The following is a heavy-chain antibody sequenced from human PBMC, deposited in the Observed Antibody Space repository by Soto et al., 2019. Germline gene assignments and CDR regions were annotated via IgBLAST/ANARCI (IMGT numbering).Heavy chain of an antibody. V-gene: IGHV4-30-4*01. CDR3: ATGHSGSYSRFDY. Sequence: SETLSLTCTVSGGSISSGDYYWSWIRQPPGKGLEWIGYIYYSGSTYYNPSLKSRVTISVDTSKNQFSLKLSSVTAADTAVYYCATGHSGSYSRFDYWGQGTLVTVSS. CDR1: GGSISSGDYY. J-gene: IGHJ4*02. CDR2: IYYSGST. D-gene: IGHD1-26*01.